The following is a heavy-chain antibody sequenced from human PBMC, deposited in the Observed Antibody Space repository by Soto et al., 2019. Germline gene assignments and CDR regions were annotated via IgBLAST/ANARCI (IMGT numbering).Heavy chain of an antibody. CDR3: AKFFVETGSNSGWPWSFHY. D-gene: IGHD6-25*01. CDR1: GFTFSNYA. CDR2: ISGGGGTT. Sequence: EVQLLESGGGLVQPGRALRISCAASGFTFSNYAMSWVRQAAGQGLDWVSAISGGGGTTYYADAVKGRFTISRENSKNTMFLQMNGLRAEDAAVYYCAKFFVETGSNSGWPWSFHYWGQGTLVTFSS. J-gene: IGHJ4*02. V-gene: IGHV3-23*01.